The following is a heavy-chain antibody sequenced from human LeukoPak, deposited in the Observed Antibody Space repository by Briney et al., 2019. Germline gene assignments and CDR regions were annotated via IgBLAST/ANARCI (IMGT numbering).Heavy chain of an antibody. J-gene: IGHJ4*02. Sequence: GGSLRLSCAASGFIFSSYWMHWVRHAPGKGLAWVSRINTDGSSTSYADSVKGRFTISRDNAKNTLYLQMNSLRAEDTAMYYCANGPHYNILTGFYKVRSHLDYWGQGTLVTVSS. V-gene: IGHV3-74*01. CDR1: GFIFSSYW. CDR3: ANGPHYNILTGFYKVRSHLDY. CDR2: INTDGSST. D-gene: IGHD3-9*01.